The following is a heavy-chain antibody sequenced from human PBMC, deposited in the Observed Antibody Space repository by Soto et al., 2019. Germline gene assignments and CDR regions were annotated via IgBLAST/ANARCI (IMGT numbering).Heavy chain of an antibody. CDR2: IFHGGNT. J-gene: IGHJ3*01. CDR3: ARARWYDAFDV. CDR1: GFFISSGNY. D-gene: IGHD2-15*01. Sequence: PSETLSLTCAVSGFFISSGNYWGWIRKPPGKGLEWIGSIFHGGNTYYNPSLKSRVTISVDMSKNQFSLKLNSVTAAATLVYYCARARWYDAFDVWGQGTVVTVSS. V-gene: IGHV4-38-2*01.